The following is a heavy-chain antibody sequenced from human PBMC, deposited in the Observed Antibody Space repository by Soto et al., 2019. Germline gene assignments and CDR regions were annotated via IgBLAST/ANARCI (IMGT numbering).Heavy chain of an antibody. V-gene: IGHV3-11*01. CDR2: ISRDGNAI. Sequence: GGSLRLSCAASGFTFSDYYMSWIRQAPGKGLEWLAYISRDGNAIFYADSVNGRFTISRDNAKNSLFLQMDDLRAEDTGMFFCARGAEMSTLTKWFDPWGQGILVTVS. CDR1: GFTFSDYY. CDR3: ARGAEMSTLTKWFDP. D-gene: IGHD1-1*01. J-gene: IGHJ5*02.